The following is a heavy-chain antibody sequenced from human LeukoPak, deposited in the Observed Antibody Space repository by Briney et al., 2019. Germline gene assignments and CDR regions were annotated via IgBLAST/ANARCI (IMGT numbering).Heavy chain of an antibody. J-gene: IGHJ5*02. CDR2: IYYSGST. CDR3: ARGGYDILTGFQGAEWFDP. Sequence: TSETLSLTRTVSGGSISSYYWSWIRRPPGKGLEWIGYIYYSGSTNYNPSLKSRVTISVDTSKNQFSLKLSSVTAADTAVYYCARGGYDILTGFQGAEWFDPWGQGTLVTVSS. V-gene: IGHV4-59*01. CDR1: GGSISSYY. D-gene: IGHD3-9*01.